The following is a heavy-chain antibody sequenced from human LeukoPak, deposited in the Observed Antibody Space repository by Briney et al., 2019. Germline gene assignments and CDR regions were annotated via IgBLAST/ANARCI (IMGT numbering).Heavy chain of an antibody. J-gene: IGHJ3*02. CDR2: IILIFGTA. D-gene: IGHD2-21*02. Sequence: SVKVSCKASGGTFSSYAISWVRQAPGQGLEWMGGIILIFGTANYAQKFQGRVTITTDESTSTAYMELSSLRSEDTAVYYCARGVRDWGGSAFDIWGQGTMVTVSS. CDR3: ARGVRDWGGSAFDI. V-gene: IGHV1-69*05. CDR1: GGTFSSYA.